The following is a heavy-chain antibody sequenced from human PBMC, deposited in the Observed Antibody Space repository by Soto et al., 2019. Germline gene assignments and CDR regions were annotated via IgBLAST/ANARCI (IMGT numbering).Heavy chain of an antibody. CDR1: GYTFTAYY. V-gene: IGHV1-2*02. Sequence: QVQLVQSGAEVKKPGASVKVSCKASGYTFTAYYMHWVRQAPGQGLEWMGWINPNSGDTKYAQKFRGRVTMTRDTSITTVYMELKMLTSDDTAVYYCARQLAYCGGDCFTEPVDYWGQGTLVTVSS. D-gene: IGHD2-21*02. CDR3: ARQLAYCGGDCFTEPVDY. CDR2: INPNSGDT. J-gene: IGHJ4*02.